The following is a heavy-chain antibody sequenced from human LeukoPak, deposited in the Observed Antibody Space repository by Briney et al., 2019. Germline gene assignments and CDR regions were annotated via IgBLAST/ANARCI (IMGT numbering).Heavy chain of an antibody. CDR1: GFTASSYG. J-gene: IGHJ5*02. CDR2: ISGTGGRT. Sequence: GGSLRLSCAASGFTASSYGMSWVRQAPGKGLEWVSVISGTGGRTYYADSVKGRFTISRDTSKNTLYLQMNSLRAEDTAVYYCAKGDSHYSSSWYRPDWFDPWGQGTLVTVSS. CDR3: AKGDSHYSSSWYRPDWFDP. D-gene: IGHD6-13*01. V-gene: IGHV3-23*01.